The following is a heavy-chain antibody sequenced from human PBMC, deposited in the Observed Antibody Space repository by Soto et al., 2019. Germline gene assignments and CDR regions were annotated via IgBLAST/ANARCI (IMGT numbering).Heavy chain of an antibody. Sequence: PSETLSLTCVVSGYSISSAYYWGWIRQPPGKGLEWVGSVYHSGGTYYNPSLKSRITISLDTANNHFSLKLRSVAAADSARYYCARSGTTTLPFPEQWGQGALLTVSS. CDR3: ARSGTTTLPFPEQ. D-gene: IGHD1-1*01. CDR2: VYHSGGT. V-gene: IGHV4-38-2*01. J-gene: IGHJ4*02. CDR1: GYSISSAYY.